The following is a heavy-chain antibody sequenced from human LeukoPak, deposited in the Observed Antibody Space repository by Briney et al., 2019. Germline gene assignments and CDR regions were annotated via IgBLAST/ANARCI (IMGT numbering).Heavy chain of an antibody. V-gene: IGHV1-2*02. D-gene: IGHD2-2*03. J-gene: IGHJ4*02. CDR2: INPNNGGT. Sequence: ASVKVSCKASGYTFTGYYMHWLRQAPGQGLEWMGWINPNNGGTNYAQNFQGRVTMTRDTSISSAYMELSRLRSDDTAVYYCARSMDIVVVPAADSSGFDYWGQGTLVTVSS. CDR1: GYTFTGYY. CDR3: ARSMDIVVVPAADSSGFDY.